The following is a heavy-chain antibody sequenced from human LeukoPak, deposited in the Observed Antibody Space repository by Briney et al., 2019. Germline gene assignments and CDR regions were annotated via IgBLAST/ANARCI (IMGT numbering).Heavy chain of an antibody. CDR2: ISSTGGTT. D-gene: IGHD2-15*01. CDR1: GIPFSSYG. Sequence: GGPLRLPCAASGIPFSSYGMSWLRQAPGKGLEWVSSISSTGGTTYYADSVKGRFTISRDNSKNTLYLQMNSLRAEDTAIYYCAKNGDRGAYCTGGTCYPYFYYYMDVWGKGTTVTI. J-gene: IGHJ6*03. V-gene: IGHV3-23*01. CDR3: AKNGDRGAYCTGGTCYPYFYYYMDV.